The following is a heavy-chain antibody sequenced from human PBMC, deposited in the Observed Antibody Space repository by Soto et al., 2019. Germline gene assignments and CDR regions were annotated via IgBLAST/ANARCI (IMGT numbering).Heavy chain of an antibody. CDR2: IYPGDSDT. V-gene: IGHV5-51*01. CDR1: GYSCTTYW. CDR3: ARHSTSAPKDY. Sequence: GECLKISCNGSGYSCTTYWIAWVRQILGKGLEWVGIIYPGDSDTRYSPSFEGHVTISVDKSISTAFLQWNSLKASDNAIYYCARHSTSAPKDYWGQGNLVTASS. J-gene: IGHJ4*01. D-gene: IGHD3-10*01.